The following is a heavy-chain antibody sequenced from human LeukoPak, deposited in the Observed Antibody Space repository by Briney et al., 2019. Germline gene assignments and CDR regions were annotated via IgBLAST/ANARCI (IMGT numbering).Heavy chain of an antibody. V-gene: IGHV1-46*01. CDR2: INPSGGST. CDR1: GYTFTGYY. CDR3: ARDLFSWYYYDRSGYLLDY. D-gene: IGHD3-22*01. Sequence: ASVKVSCKASGYTFTGYYMHWVRQAPGQGLEWMGIINPSGGSTSYAQKFQGRVTMTSDMSTSAVYMELSSLRSEDTAVYYCARDLFSWYYYDRSGYLLDYWGQGTLVTVSS. J-gene: IGHJ4*02.